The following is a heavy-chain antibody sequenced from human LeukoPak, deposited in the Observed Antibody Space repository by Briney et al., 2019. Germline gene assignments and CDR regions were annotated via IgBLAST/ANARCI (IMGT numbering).Heavy chain of an antibody. D-gene: IGHD2-2*01. CDR3: ARTDCSSTSCFPYGSSTRYYYYMDV. CDR1: GYSISSGYY. V-gene: IGHV4-38-2*02. CDR2: IYHSGST. J-gene: IGHJ6*03. Sequence: SETLSLTCTVSGYSISSGYYWGWIRQPPGKGLEWIGSIYHSGSTYYNPSLKSRVTISVDTSKNQFSLKLSSVTAADTAVYYCARTDCSSTSCFPYGSSTRYYYYMDVWGKGTTVTVSS.